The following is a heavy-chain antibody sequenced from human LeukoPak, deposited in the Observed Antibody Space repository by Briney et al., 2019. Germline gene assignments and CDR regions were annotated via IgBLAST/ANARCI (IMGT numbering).Heavy chain of an antibody. CDR2: ISSSGSTI. CDR1: GFTFSSYE. V-gene: IGHV3-48*03. J-gene: IGHJ4*02. Sequence: PGGSLRLSCAAPGFTFSSYEMNWVRQAPGKGLEWVSYISSSGSTIYYADSVKGRFTISRDNAKNSLYLQMNSLRAEDTAVYYCARVENEGGYGYWGQGTLVTVSS. D-gene: IGHD3-16*01. CDR3: ARVENEGGYGY.